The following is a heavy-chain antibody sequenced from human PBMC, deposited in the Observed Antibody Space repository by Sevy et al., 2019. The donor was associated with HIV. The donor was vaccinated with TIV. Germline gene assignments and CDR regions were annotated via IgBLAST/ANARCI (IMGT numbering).Heavy chain of an antibody. J-gene: IGHJ4*02. CDR2: FDPEDGET. D-gene: IGHD3-22*01. CDR1: GYTLTELS. CDR3: GTTREYYSDSSGYIDY. Sequence: ASVKVSCKVSGYTLTELSMHWVRQAPGKGLEWMGRFDPEDGETIYAQKFQGRVTMTEDPSTDTAYMELSSLRSEDTDVYYCGTTREYYSDSSGYIDYWGQGTLVTVSS. V-gene: IGHV1-24*01.